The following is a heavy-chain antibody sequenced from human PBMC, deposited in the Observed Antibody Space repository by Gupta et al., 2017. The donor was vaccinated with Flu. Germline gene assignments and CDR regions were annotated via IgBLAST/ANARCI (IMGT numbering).Heavy chain of an antibody. Sequence: SSNRAAWNWIRQSRSGGLEWLGRTYYRSKWYNDYAVSVKSRITINPDTSKNQFSLQLSSVTPEDTALYYCARGGSGRSFGYWGQGTPVTVSS. CDR1: SSNRAA. CDR3: ARGGSGRSFGY. D-gene: IGHD1-26*01. J-gene: IGHJ4*02. V-gene: IGHV6-1*01. CDR2: TYYRSKWYN.